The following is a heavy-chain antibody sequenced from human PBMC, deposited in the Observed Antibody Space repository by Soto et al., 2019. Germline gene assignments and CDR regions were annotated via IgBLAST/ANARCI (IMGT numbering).Heavy chain of an antibody. CDR2: VYHTGRT. Sequence: SETLSLTCFVSGGSFKSGSYSWSWIRQPPGKGLEWIGYVYHTGRTSYNPSLKSRVSISMDTSKNQFSLNLDSVTAADTAVYFCARDFAYFDSWGKGTLGTVSS. CDR3: ARDFAYFDS. V-gene: IGHV4-61*01. J-gene: IGHJ4*02. CDR1: GGSFKSGSYS. D-gene: IGHD3-3*01.